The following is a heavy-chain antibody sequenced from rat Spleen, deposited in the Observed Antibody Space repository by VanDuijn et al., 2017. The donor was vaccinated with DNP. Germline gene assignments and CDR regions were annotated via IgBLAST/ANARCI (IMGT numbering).Heavy chain of an antibody. CDR3: ARPDY. CDR2: ISYDGSST. D-gene: IGHD1-6*01. Sequence: EVQLVESGGGLVQPGRSLKLSCAASGFTFSDYNMAWVRQAPKKGLEWVASISYDGSSTYYRDSVKGRFTISRDNAKSTLYLQMDSLRSEDTATYYCARPDYWGQGTSVTVSS. J-gene: IGHJ4*01. CDR1: GFTFSDYN. V-gene: IGHV5-7*01.